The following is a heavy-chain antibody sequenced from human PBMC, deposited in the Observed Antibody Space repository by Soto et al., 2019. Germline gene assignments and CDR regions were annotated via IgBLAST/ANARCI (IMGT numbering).Heavy chain of an antibody. V-gene: IGHV3-23*01. CDR3: ANPRGGYCSGGSCDVIDY. CDR2: ISGSGDST. D-gene: IGHD2-15*01. J-gene: IGHJ4*02. CDR1: GFTFSSYG. Sequence: EVQLLESGGGLVQPGGSLRLSCAASGFTFSSYGMSWVRQAPGKGLEWVSAISGSGDSTNYADSVKGRFTISRDNSKNTLYLQMNNLRAEDTAVYYCANPRGGYCSGGSCDVIDYWGQGTLVTVSS.